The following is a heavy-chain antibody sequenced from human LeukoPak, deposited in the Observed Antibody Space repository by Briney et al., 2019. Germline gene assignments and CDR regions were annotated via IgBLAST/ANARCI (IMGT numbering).Heavy chain of an antibody. V-gene: IGHV3-30-3*01. D-gene: IGHD3-3*01. J-gene: IGHJ6*02. CDR2: TSYDGNNK. CDR1: GFTFASYA. Sequence: GGSLRLSCAASGFTFASYAMHWVRQAPGKGLEWVAVTSYDGNNKYYAESVKGRFTISRDNSKNTIYLQMNSLRGEDTALYFCARDTGTYYDFWGSYLSYGMDVWGQGTTVAVSS. CDR3: ARDTGTYYDFWGSYLSYGMDV.